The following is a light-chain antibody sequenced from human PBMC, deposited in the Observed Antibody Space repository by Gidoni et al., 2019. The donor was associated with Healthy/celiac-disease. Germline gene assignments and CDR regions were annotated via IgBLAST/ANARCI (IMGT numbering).Light chain of an antibody. CDR2: DVS. CDR1: SSNVGGYDY. Sequence: QSALTQPRSVSGSPGQSVTISCTGTSSNVGGYDYVSWYQQYPGKAPKLMIFDVSKRPSGVPDRFSGSKSGNTASLTISGLQAEDEGDYYCCSYTGTWVFGGGTTLTVL. V-gene: IGLV2-11*01. CDR3: CSYTGTWV. J-gene: IGLJ3*02.